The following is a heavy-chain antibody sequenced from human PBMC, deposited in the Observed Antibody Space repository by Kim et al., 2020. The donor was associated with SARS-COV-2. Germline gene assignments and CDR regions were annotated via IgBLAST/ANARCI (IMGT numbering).Heavy chain of an antibody. J-gene: IGHJ6*02. V-gene: IGHV7-4-1*02. D-gene: IGHD2-2*02. CDR2: INTNTGNP. CDR3: ATPIVVVPAAIWEADYYYGMDV. Sequence: ASVKVSCKASGYTFTRYAMNWVRQAPGQGLEWMGWINTNTGNPTYAQGFTGRFVFSLDTSVSTAYLQISSLKAEDTALYYCATPIVVVPAAIWEADYYYGMDVWGQGTTVTVSS. CDR1: GYTFTRYA.